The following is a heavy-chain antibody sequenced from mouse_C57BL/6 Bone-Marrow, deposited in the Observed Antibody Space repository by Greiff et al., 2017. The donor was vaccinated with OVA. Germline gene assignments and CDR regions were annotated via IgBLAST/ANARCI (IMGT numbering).Heavy chain of an antibody. J-gene: IGHJ3*01. Sequence: QVQLQQPGAELVKPGASVKMSCKASGYTFTSYWITWVKQRPGQGLEWIGDIYPGSGSTNYNEKFKSKATLTVDTSSSTASMQLSSLTSEDSAVYYCARSPYYGSSYRFAYWGQGTLVTVSA. CDR2: IYPGSGST. CDR1: GYTFTSYW. CDR3: ARSPYYGSSYRFAY. V-gene: IGHV1-55*01. D-gene: IGHD1-1*01.